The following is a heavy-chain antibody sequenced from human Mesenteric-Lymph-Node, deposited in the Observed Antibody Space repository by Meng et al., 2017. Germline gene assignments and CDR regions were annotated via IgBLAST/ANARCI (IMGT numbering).Heavy chain of an antibody. D-gene: IGHD3-9*01. CDR2: ISAYNGNT. J-gene: IGHJ5*02. CDR3: ARDTLYYDILTGYSPTNWFDP. CDR1: GDNFTSYG. V-gene: IGHV1-18*01. Sequence: QVQLVQSGAEVKKPGASVKGSCKASGDNFTSYGISWVRQAPGQGLEWMGWISAYNGNTTYAQKLQGRVTMTTDTSTSTAYMELRSLRSDDTAVYYCARDTLYYDILTGYSPTNWFDPWGQGTLVTVSS.